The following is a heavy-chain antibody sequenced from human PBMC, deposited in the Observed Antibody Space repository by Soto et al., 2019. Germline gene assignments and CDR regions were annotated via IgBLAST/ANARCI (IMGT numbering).Heavy chain of an antibody. CDR2: INPSGGST. J-gene: IGHJ6*02. Sequence: ASVKVSCKASGYTFTSYYMHWVRQAPGQGLEWMGIINPSGGSTSYAQKFQGRVTMTRDTSTSTVYMELSSLRSEDTAVYYCARDQQIQLWLPYYYYYGMDVWGQGTTVTVSS. CDR1: GYTFTSYY. V-gene: IGHV1-46*01. D-gene: IGHD5-18*01. CDR3: ARDQQIQLWLPYYYYYGMDV.